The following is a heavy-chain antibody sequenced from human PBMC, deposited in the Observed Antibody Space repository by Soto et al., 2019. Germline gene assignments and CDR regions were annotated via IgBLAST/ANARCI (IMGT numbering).Heavy chain of an antibody. D-gene: IGHD3-3*01. J-gene: IGHJ6*02. V-gene: IGHV4-30-4*01. Sequence: PSETLSLTCTVSGGSISSGDYYWSWIRQPPGKGLEWIGYIYYSGSTYYNPSLKSRVTISVDTSKNQFSLKLTSVTAADTAVYYCARDVTDFWSGHEGMDVWGQGTTVTVSS. CDR1: GGSISSGDYY. CDR3: ARDVTDFWSGHEGMDV. CDR2: IYYSGST.